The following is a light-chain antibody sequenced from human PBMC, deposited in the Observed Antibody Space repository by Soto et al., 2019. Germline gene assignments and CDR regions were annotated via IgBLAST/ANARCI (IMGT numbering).Light chain of an antibody. Sequence: DIQMTQSPSSLSACVGDRVTITCRASQSISSYLNWYQQKPGKAPKLLIYAASSLQSGVPSRFSGSGSGTDFTLTISSLQPEDFATYYCQQSYSTPLTFGGGTKVEIE. J-gene: IGKJ4*01. V-gene: IGKV1-39*01. CDR1: QSISSY. CDR2: AAS. CDR3: QQSYSTPLT.